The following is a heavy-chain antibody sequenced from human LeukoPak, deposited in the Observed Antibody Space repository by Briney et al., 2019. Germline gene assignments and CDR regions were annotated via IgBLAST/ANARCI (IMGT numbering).Heavy chain of an antibody. V-gene: IGHV4-38-2*02. Sequence: SETLSLTCTVSGYSISSGYYWGWIRPPPGKGLEWIGSIYHSGSTYYNPSLKSRVTISVDTSKNQFSLKLSSVTAADTAVYYCARGGAAAGTDYYYMDVWGKGTTVTVSS. D-gene: IGHD6-13*01. CDR2: IYHSGST. CDR3: ARGGAAAGTDYYYMDV. J-gene: IGHJ6*03. CDR1: GYSISSGYY.